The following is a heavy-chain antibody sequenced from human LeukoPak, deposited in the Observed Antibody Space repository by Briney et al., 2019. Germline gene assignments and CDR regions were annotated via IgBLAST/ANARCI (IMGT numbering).Heavy chain of an antibody. V-gene: IGHV3-43D*03. CDR1: GFTFRSYE. CDR3: AKPHDYGGTYFDY. CDR2: ISWDGGST. J-gene: IGHJ4*02. D-gene: IGHD4-23*01. Sequence: KPGGSLTLSCEDSGFTFRSYEMNWVRQAPGKGLEWVSLISWDGGSTYYADSVKGRFTISRDNSKNSLYLQMNSLRAEDTALYYCAKPHDYGGTYFDYWGQGTLVTVSS.